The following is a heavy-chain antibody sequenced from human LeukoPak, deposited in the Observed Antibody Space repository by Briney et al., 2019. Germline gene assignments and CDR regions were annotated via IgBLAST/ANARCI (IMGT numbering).Heavy chain of an antibody. Sequence: ASVKVSCKVSGYTLTELSMHWVRQAPGKGLEWMGGFDPEDDETISAQRFQGRVTMTEDTSTDTAYMELSSLRSEDTAAYFCATLESILVPYFDYWGQGTLVTVSS. CDR3: ATLESILVPYFDY. D-gene: IGHD2-8*02. V-gene: IGHV1-24*01. J-gene: IGHJ4*02. CDR1: GYTLTELS. CDR2: FDPEDDET.